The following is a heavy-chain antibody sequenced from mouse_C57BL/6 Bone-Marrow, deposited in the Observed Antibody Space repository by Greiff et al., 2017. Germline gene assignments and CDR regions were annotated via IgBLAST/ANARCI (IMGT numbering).Heavy chain of an antibody. V-gene: IGHV5-4*01. J-gene: IGHJ4*01. CDR2: ISDGGRYT. Sequence: EVQLVESGGGLVKPGGSLKLSCAASGFTFSSYSMSWVRQTPEKRLEWVATISDGGRYTYYPDNVKGRFTISRANAKNNLYLQLSHLKSEDTAMYYCAREGIYYDYDGGYYYAMDYWGQGTSVTVSA. D-gene: IGHD2-4*01. CDR3: AREGIYYDYDGGYYYAMDY. CDR1: GFTFSSYS.